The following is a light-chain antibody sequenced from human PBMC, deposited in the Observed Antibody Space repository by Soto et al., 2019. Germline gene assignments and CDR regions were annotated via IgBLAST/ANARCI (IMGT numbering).Light chain of an antibody. J-gene: IGLJ2*01. V-gene: IGLV1-40*01. Sequence: QSVLTQPPSVSGAPGQRVTIFCTGSSSDIGAGYDVHWYQQLPGTAPKLLIYGNTNRPSGVPDRFSGSKSGTSASLVITGVQAEDEADYYCQSYDTSMSGSLFGGGTKLTVL. CDR3: QSYDTSMSGSL. CDR2: GNT. CDR1: SSDIGAGYD.